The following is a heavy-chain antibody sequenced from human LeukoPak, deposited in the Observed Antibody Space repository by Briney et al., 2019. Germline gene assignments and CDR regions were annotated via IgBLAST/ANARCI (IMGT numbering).Heavy chain of an antibody. CDR1: GFTFSSYA. Sequence: SGGSLRLSCAASGFTFSSYAMSWVRQAPGMGLEWVSAISGSGGSTYYADSVKGRFTISRANYKNTLYLQMNSLRAEDPAVYYCAKCPPGAPTMLVAARTLQHWGQGTLVTVSS. V-gene: IGHV3-23*01. CDR2: ISGSGGST. CDR3: AKCPPGAPTMLVAARTLQH. D-gene: IGHD3-22*01. J-gene: IGHJ1*01.